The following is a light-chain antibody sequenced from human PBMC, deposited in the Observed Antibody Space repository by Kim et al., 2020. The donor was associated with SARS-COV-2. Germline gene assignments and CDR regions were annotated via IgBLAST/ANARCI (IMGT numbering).Light chain of an antibody. CDR2: DAS. Sequence: LSLSTGERATLSGKASQSVSSYLAWYQQKPGQAPRLLSYDASNRATGIPARFSGSGSGTDFTLTISSLEPEDFAVYYCQQRSNWPTFGQGTKLEI. V-gene: IGKV3-11*01. J-gene: IGKJ2*01. CDR1: QSVSSY. CDR3: QQRSNWPT.